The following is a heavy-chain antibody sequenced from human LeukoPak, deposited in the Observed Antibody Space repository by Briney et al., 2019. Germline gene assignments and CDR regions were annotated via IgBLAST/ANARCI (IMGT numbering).Heavy chain of an antibody. D-gene: IGHD3-22*01. CDR1: GFTFNDYY. V-gene: IGHV3-11*04. CDR2: ISSSGSTI. Sequence: PGGSLRLSCAASGFTFNDYYMSWIRQAPGKGLEWVSYISSSGSTIYYADSVKGRFTISRDNAKNSLYLQMNSLRAEDTAVYYCARDKPYYYDSSGYYKYWGQGTLVTVSS. J-gene: IGHJ4*02. CDR3: ARDKPYYYDSSGYYKY.